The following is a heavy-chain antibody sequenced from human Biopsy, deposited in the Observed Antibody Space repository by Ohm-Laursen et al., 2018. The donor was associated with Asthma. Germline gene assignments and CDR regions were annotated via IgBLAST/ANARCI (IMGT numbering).Heavy chain of an antibody. D-gene: IGHD3-22*01. V-gene: IGHV4-39*01. CDR2: MYHSGSP. CDR3: VRHQYSSSWSTFDY. J-gene: IGHJ4*02. CDR1: GGSITSSSYY. Sequence: LSLTWSVSGGSITSSSYYWGWIRQPPGKGMEWIGSMYHSGSPYYHPSLKSRATISVDTSKNQLSLKMSSVTAADTAVYFCVRHQYSSSWSTFDYWGQGALVTVSS.